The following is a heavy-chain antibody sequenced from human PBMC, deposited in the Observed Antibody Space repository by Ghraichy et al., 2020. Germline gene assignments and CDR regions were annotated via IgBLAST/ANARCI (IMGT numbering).Heavy chain of an antibody. CDR2: IKQDGSEE. CDR1: GFTFSSYW. CDR3: ARGSITRDY. V-gene: IGHV3-7*01. Sequence: GESLNISCAASGFTFSSYWMSWVRQAPGKGLEWVANIKQDGSEESYVDSVKGRFTISRDNAKNSVFLQMNSLRAEDTAVYYCARGSITRDYWGQGALVTVSS. J-gene: IGHJ4*02. D-gene: IGHD1-20*01.